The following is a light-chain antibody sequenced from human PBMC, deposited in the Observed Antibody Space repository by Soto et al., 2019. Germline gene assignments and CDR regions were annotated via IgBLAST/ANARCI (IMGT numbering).Light chain of an antibody. CDR1: SSNIGAGYD. CDR3: QSYENSLGGSYV. V-gene: IGLV1-40*01. CDR2: GNT. J-gene: IGLJ1*01. Sequence: QSVLTQPPSVSGAPGQRVTISCTGSSSNIGAGYDVHWYQQVPGTAPKLLIYGNTNRPSGVPDRFSGSKSGTSASLVITGLRADEEADYYCQSYENSLGGSYVFGNGTKVT.